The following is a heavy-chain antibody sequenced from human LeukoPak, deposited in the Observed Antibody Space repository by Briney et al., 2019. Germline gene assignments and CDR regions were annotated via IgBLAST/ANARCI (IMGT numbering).Heavy chain of an antibody. J-gene: IGHJ6*03. V-gene: IGHV3-9*01. D-gene: IGHD2-21*02. CDR1: GFTFDDYA. Sequence: PGGSLRLSCAASGFTFDDYAMHWVRQAPGKGLEWVSGISWNSGSIGYADSVKGRFTISRDNAKNTLFLQMNSLRAEDTAVYYCAKGGVTFSNYYMDVWGKGTTVTVSS. CDR3: AKGGVTFSNYYMDV. CDR2: ISWNSGSI.